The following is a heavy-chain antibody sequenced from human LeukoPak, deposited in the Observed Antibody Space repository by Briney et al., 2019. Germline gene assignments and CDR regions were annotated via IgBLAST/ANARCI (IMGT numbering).Heavy chain of an antibody. CDR1: GFTFSSYG. CDR2: VRSSGSTI. D-gene: IGHD6-13*01. CDR3: ARGAYRIAAAGTWYFDP. J-gene: IGHJ2*01. V-gene: IGHV3-48*04. Sequence: PGGSLRLSCAASGFTFSSYGMHWVRRAPGKGLQWDSYVRSSGSTIYYADSVKGRFTISRDNAKNSLYLQMNSLRAEDTGIYYCARGAYRIAAAGTWYFDPWGRGTLVTVSS.